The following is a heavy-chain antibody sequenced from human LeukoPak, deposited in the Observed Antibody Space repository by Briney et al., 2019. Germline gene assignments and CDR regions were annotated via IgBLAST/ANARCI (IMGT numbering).Heavy chain of an antibody. CDR3: ARHGRRGFYSFGAFDI. CDR2: MYYSGGT. Sequence: SETLSLTCTVSGGSISSSSHYWGWIRQPPGKGLEWIGSMYYSGGTYDNASLKSRVTISVDTSKNQFSLKLSSLTAADTAIYYCARHGRRGFYSFGAFDIWGQGTTVTVSS. D-gene: IGHD3-3*01. CDR1: GGSISSSSHY. J-gene: IGHJ3*02. V-gene: IGHV4-39*01.